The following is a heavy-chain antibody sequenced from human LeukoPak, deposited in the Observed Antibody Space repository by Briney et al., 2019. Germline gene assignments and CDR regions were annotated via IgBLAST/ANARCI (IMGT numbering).Heavy chain of an antibody. V-gene: IGHV4-59*01. D-gene: IGHD1-1*01. Sequence: PSETLSLTCTVSGGAISGYYWNWIRQPPGKGLEWLGCIDYSGSTQYNPSLKSRVTISVDTSKQQFSLKLSSVTAADTAVYYCARDLELERNRWNYFESWGQGTLVTVSS. CDR3: ARDLELERNRWNYFES. CDR2: IDYSGST. J-gene: IGHJ4*02. CDR1: GGAISGYY.